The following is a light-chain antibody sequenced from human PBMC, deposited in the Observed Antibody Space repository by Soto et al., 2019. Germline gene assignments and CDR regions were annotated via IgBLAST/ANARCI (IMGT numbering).Light chain of an antibody. CDR3: QQYGTSPLYI. CDR2: GAS. V-gene: IGKV3-20*01. Sequence: EIVLTQSPGTLSLSPGERATLSCSASQSASSNNLAWYQQKPGQAPRLLIYGASSRATGIPDRFSGSGSGTDFTLTISRLEPEDFAVYYCQQYGTSPLYIFGQGTKLEIK. CDR1: QSASSNN. J-gene: IGKJ2*01.